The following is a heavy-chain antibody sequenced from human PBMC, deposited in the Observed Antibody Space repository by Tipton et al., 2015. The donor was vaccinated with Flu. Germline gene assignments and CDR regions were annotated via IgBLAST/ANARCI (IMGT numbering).Heavy chain of an antibody. Sequence: SLRLSCAASGFTFTTYWMNWVRQAPGKGLEWVSGISWNSGRIGYGDSVKGRFTVSRDNAKKSLYLQMNSLRPEDTALYYCAKVSPNMKDALDVWGQGTTVTVSS. V-gene: IGHV3-9*01. CDR3: AKVSPNMKDALDV. CDR2: ISWNSGRI. D-gene: IGHD2/OR15-2a*01. J-gene: IGHJ3*01. CDR1: GFTFTTYW.